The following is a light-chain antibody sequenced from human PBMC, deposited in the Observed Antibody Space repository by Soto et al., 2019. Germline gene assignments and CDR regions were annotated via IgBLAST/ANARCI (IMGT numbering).Light chain of an antibody. V-gene: IGKV3-15*01. CDR1: QSVSSN. J-gene: IGKJ5*01. CDR3: QQYNNAIT. CDR2: GAS. Sequence: EIVMTQSPPTLSVSPGERATLSCRASQSVSSNLAWYQQKPGQAPSLLIYGASTRATGIPARFSGSGSGTEFTLTISSLQSEDFAVYYCQQYNNAITFGRGTRLEIK.